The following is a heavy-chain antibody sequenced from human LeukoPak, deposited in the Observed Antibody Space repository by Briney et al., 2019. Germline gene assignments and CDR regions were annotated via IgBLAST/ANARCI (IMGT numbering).Heavy chain of an antibody. CDR2: IKPDGTEQ. Sequence: PGGSLRLSCAGSGFTFRDYWMDWVRQAPGKGLEWVAHIKPDGTEQSYVDSVKGRFTISRDNAKNSMYLQMTSLRAEDTAMYFCVRNRGWLTFDSWGQGTLVTVSS. D-gene: IGHD6-19*01. J-gene: IGHJ4*02. V-gene: IGHV3-7*01. CDR3: VRNRGWLTFDS. CDR1: GFTFRDYW.